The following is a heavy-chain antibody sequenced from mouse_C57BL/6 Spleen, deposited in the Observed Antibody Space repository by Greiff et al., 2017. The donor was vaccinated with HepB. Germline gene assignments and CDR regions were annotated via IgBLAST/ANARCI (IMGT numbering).Heavy chain of an antibody. V-gene: IGHV10-1*01. Sequence: EVQRVESGGGLVQPKGSLKLSCAASGFSFNTYAMNWVRQAPGKGLEWVARIRSKSNNYATYYADSVKDRFTISRDDSESMLYLQMNNLKTEDTAMYYCVRPIYYDYDGGFAYWGQGTLVTVSA. D-gene: IGHD2-4*01. CDR1: GFSFNTYA. CDR2: IRSKSNNYAT. J-gene: IGHJ3*01. CDR3: VRPIYYDYDGGFAY.